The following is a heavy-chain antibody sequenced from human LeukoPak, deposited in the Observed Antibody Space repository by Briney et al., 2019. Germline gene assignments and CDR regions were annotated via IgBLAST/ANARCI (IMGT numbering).Heavy chain of an antibody. Sequence: GGSLRLSCAASGFTFSSYSMNWVRQAPGKGLEWVSSISSSSSYIYYADSVKGRFTSSRDNAKNSLYLQMNSLRAEDTAVYYCASYCSGGSCYDWFDPWGQGTLVTVSS. CDR2: ISSSSSYI. CDR3: ASYCSGGSCYDWFDP. V-gene: IGHV3-21*01. D-gene: IGHD2-15*01. J-gene: IGHJ5*02. CDR1: GFTFSSYS.